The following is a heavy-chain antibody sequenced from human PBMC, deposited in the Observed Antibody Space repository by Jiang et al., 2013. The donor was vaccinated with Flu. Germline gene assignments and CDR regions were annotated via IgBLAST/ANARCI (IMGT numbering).Heavy chain of an antibody. J-gene: IGHJ5*02. CDR2: IYYSGST. Sequence: GPGLVKPSETLSLTCSVSGGSISNYYWSWIRQPPGKGLEWIGYIYYSGSTNYNPSLKSRVTISIDTSSNQFSLRLTSVTAADTAVYYCARQTPYSSSSGGLVWFDPWGQGTLVTVSS. CDR3: ARQTPYSSSSGGLVWFDP. V-gene: IGHV4-59*08. CDR1: GGSISNYY. D-gene: IGHD6-6*01.